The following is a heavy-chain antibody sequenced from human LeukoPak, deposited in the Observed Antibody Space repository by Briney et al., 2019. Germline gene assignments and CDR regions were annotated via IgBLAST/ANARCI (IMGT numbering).Heavy chain of an antibody. D-gene: IGHD5-18*01. V-gene: IGHV3-23*01. CDR3: AKDPPYRYGVYYYYYMDV. Sequence: GGSLRLACAASGFTFSSYAMSWVRQAPGKGLEWVSAISGSGGSTYYADSVKGRFTISRDNSKNTLYLQMNSLRAEDTAVYYCAKDPPYRYGVYYYYYMDVWGKGTTVTVSS. CDR1: GFTFSSYA. J-gene: IGHJ6*03. CDR2: ISGSGGST.